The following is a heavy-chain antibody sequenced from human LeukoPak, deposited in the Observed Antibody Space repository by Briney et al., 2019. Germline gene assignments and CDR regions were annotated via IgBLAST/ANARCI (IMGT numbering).Heavy chain of an antibody. J-gene: IGHJ5*02. Sequence: SETLSLTCTVSGGSISSYYWSWIRQPAGKGLEWIGRIYTSGSTNYNPSLKSRVTMSVDTSKNQFSLKLSSVTAADTAVYYCARDTIVGATYNWFDPWGQGTLVTVSS. CDR1: GGSISSYY. CDR3: ARDTIVGATYNWFDP. V-gene: IGHV4-4*07. D-gene: IGHD1-26*01. CDR2: IYTSGST.